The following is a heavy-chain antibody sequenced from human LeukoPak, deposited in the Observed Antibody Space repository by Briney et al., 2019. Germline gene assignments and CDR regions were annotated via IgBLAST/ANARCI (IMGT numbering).Heavy chain of an antibody. CDR1: GFNFSTYV. CDR3: ARDNGEWRLNWFDH. Sequence: PGGSLRLSCAESGFNFSTYVMHWVRQAPGKGLDWVALIWDDGNNKYYADSVKGRFIISRDNSKNTLYLQMNSLRAEDTAVYYCARDNGEWRLNWFDHWGQGTLVTVSS. V-gene: IGHV3-33*01. CDR2: IWDDGNNK. J-gene: IGHJ5*02. D-gene: IGHD2-8*01.